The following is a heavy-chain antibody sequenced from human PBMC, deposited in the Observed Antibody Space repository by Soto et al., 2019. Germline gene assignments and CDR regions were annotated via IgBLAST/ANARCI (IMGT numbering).Heavy chain of an antibody. CDR3: ARDGQDHNRNLFYYGMGV. Sequence: GESLKISCKGSGYSFTSYWINWVRQKPGKGLEWMGRIDPSDSYTNYSPSFQGHVTISADKSISTAYLQWSTLQASDTAMYYCARDGQDHNRNLFYYGMGVCGKEST. CDR2: IDPSDSYT. V-gene: IGHV5-10-1*01. CDR1: GYSFTSYW. D-gene: IGHD1-1*01. J-gene: IGHJ6*04.